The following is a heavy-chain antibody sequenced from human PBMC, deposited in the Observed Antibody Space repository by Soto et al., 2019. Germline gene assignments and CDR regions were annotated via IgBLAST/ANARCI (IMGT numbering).Heavy chain of an antibody. CDR3: ARASELLWFGELFGNWFDP. V-gene: IGHV4-61*05. CDR1: GGSISSSSYY. D-gene: IGHD3-10*01. J-gene: IGHJ5*02. CDR2: IYYSGST. Sequence: SETLSLTCTVSGGSISSSSYYWGWIRQPPGKGLEWIGYIYYSGSTNYNPSLKSRVTISVDTSKNQFSLKLSSVTAADTAVYYCARASELLWFGELFGNWFDPWGQGTLVTVSS.